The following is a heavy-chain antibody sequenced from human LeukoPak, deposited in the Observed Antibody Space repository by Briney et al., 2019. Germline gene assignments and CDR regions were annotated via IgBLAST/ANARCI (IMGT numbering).Heavy chain of an antibody. V-gene: IGHV1-2*06. CDR3: ATGVAAADDVFDI. CDR1: CYTFTGYY. CDR2: INPNSGGA. J-gene: IGHJ3*02. D-gene: IGHD6-13*01. Sequence: ASVKVSCKASCYTFTGYYIHWVRQAPGQGLEWMGRINPNSGGANYAQKFQGRVTMTRDTSINTAYMELSRLRSDDTAVYCCATGVAAADDVFDIWGQGTMVTVSS.